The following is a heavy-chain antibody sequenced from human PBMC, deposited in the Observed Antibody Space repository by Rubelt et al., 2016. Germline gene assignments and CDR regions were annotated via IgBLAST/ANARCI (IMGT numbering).Heavy chain of an antibody. CDR1: GGSIRSHY. D-gene: IGHD4-17*01. V-gene: IGHV4-59*11. J-gene: IGHJ3*02. CDR2: IYYAGDT. Sequence: QVQLQESGPGLVQPSATLSLTCSVSGGSIRSHYWSWVRQPPGKGLEWIGYIYYAGDTTYNPALKSRVSILVDASKSHFSLNVTSVTPADTAVYFCARGGDYDAIDIWGQGALVTVSS. CDR3: ARGGDYDAIDI.